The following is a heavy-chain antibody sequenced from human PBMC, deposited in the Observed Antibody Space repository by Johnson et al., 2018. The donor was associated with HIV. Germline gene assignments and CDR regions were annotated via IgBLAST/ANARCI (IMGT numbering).Heavy chain of an antibody. D-gene: IGHD3-3*01. V-gene: IGHV3-30*02. Sequence: QVQLVESGGGVVQPGGSLRLSCAASGFTFTSYGMHWVRQAPGTGLEWVAFIRYDGSNKYYADSVKGRFTISRDNSKNTLYLQMNSLRAEDTAVYYCAKAKTVARIAIFFDIWGQGTMVTVSS. CDR3: AKAKTVARIAIFFDI. CDR2: IRYDGSNK. CDR1: GFTFTSYG. J-gene: IGHJ3*02.